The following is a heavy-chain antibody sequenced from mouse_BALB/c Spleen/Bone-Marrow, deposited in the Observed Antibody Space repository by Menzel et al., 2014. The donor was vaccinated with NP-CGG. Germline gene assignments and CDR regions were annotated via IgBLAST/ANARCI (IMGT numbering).Heavy chain of an antibody. CDR3: ARGKYGYDY. V-gene: IGHV5-17*02. D-gene: IGHD2-10*02. Sequence: EVHLVESGGGLVQPGGSRKLSCAASGFTFSSFGVHWVRQAPEKGLERVAYISSGSSTIYYADTVKGRFTISRDNPKNTLFLQMTSLRSEDTAMYYCARGKYGYDYWGQGTTLTVSS. CDR1: GFTFSSFG. CDR2: ISSGSSTI. J-gene: IGHJ2*01.